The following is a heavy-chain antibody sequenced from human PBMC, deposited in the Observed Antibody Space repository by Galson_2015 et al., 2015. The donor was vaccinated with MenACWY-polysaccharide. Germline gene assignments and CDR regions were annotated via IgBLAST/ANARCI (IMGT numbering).Heavy chain of an antibody. CDR1: GFTFSSYA. Sequence: SLRLSCAASGFTFSSYAMSWVRQAPGKGPEWVSAISDSGGTTLYADSVKGRFTISRDNSKNTLFLQMISLRVEDTAVYYCAKAHIAARPDRRMVYYYDMDVWGKGTMVTVSS. J-gene: IGHJ6*03. D-gene: IGHD6-6*01. CDR3: AKAHIAARPDRRMVYYYDMDV. V-gene: IGHV3-23*01. CDR2: ISDSGGTT.